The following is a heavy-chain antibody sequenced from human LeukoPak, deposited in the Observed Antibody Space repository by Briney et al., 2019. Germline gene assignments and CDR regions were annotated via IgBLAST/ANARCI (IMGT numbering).Heavy chain of an antibody. Sequence: GASVKASCKASGGTFSSYAISWVRQAPGQGLEWMGGIIPIFGTANYAQKFQGRVTITTDESTSTAYMELSSLRSEDTAVYYCARKGTSGELNYWGQGTLVTVSS. D-gene: IGHD1-7*01. CDR3: ARKGTSGELNY. J-gene: IGHJ4*02. CDR1: GGTFSSYA. V-gene: IGHV1-69*05. CDR2: IIPIFGTA.